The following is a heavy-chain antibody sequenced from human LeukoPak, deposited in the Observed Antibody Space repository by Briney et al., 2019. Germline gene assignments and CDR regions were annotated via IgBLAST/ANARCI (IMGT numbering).Heavy chain of an antibody. V-gene: IGHV3-15*01. CDR1: GFTFSSFA. Sequence: MAGGSLRLSCAASGFTFSSFAMSWVRQAPGKGLEWVGRIKSKTDGGTTDYAAPVKGRFTISRDDSKNTLYLQMNSLKTEDTAVYYCTTGGYGGQFDYWGQGTLVTVSS. CDR3: TTGGYGGQFDY. J-gene: IGHJ4*02. D-gene: IGHD5-12*01. CDR2: IKSKTDGGTT.